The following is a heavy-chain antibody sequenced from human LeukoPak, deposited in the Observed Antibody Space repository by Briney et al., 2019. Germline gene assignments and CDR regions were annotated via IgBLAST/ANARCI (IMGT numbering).Heavy chain of an antibody. Sequence: SETLSLTCTVSGGSVSSGSYYWSWIRQPPGKGLEWIGYIYYSGSTNYNPSLKSRVTISVDTSKNQFSLKLSSVTAADTAVYYCARVREYDILTGYYSFDYWGQGTLVTVSS. D-gene: IGHD3-9*01. V-gene: IGHV4-61*01. CDR3: ARVREYDILTGYYSFDY. J-gene: IGHJ4*02. CDR1: GGSVSSGSYY. CDR2: IYYSGST.